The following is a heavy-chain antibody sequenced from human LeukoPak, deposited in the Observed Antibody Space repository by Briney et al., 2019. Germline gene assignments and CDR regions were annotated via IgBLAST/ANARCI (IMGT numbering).Heavy chain of an antibody. Sequence: GGSLRLSCAASGFTFSSYGMHWVRQAPGKGLGWVAVIWYDGSNKYYADSVKGRFTISRDNSKNTLYLQMNSLRAEDTAVYYCAKDRRYCSGGSCDLFDYWGQGTLVTVSS. CDR3: AKDRRYCSGGSCDLFDY. D-gene: IGHD2-15*01. V-gene: IGHV3-30*02. CDR1: GFTFSSYG. J-gene: IGHJ4*02. CDR2: IWYDGSNK.